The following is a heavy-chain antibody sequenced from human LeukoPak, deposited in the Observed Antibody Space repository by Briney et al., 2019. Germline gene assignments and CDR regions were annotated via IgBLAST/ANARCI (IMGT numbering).Heavy chain of an antibody. D-gene: IGHD6-19*01. J-gene: IGHJ4*02. CDR1: GFTLSSYA. CDR2: ISGSGGST. CDR3: AKGTVAVAPVGVDY. Sequence: QPGGSLRLSCAASGFTLSSYAMSWVRQAPGKGLEWVSAISGSGGSTYYADSVKGRFTISRDNSKNTLYLQMNSLRAEDTAAYYCAKGTVAVAPVGVDYWGQGTLVTVSS. V-gene: IGHV3-23*01.